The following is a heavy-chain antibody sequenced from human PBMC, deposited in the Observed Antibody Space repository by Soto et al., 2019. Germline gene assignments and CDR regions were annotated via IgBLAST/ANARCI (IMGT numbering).Heavy chain of an antibody. CDR2: ISGSGGST. D-gene: IGHD1-1*01. Sequence: PGGSLRLSCAASGFTFSSYAMSWVRQAPGKGLEWVSAISGSGGSTYYADSVKGRFTISRDNSKNTLYLQMNSLRAEDTAVYYCVRDRLSRAGTTQVFGSDWFDPWGQGTLVTVSS. V-gene: IGHV3-23*01. J-gene: IGHJ5*02. CDR3: VRDRLSRAGTTQVFGSDWFDP. CDR1: GFTFSSYA.